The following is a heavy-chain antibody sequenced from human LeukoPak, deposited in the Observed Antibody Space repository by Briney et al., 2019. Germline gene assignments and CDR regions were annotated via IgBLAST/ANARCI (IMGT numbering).Heavy chain of an antibody. CDR2: ISGSGGST. CDR1: GFTFSSYA. CDR3: AKERSSGWYLHNWFDP. J-gene: IGHJ5*02. D-gene: IGHD6-19*01. Sequence: AGGSLRLSCAASGFTFSSYAMSWVRQAPGKGLEWVSAISGSGGSTYYAESVKGRFTISRDNSKNTLYLQMNSLRAEDTAVYYCAKERSSGWYLHNWFDPWGQGTLVTVSS. V-gene: IGHV3-23*01.